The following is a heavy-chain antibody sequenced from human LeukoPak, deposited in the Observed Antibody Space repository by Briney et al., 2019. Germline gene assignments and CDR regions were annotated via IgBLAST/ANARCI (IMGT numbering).Heavy chain of an antibody. J-gene: IGHJ3*02. CDR3: ARDRSKVTAYDDALGI. Sequence: PGGSLRLSCAASGFTFSNSAMNWVRQAPGKGLEWVSYISDIGTTTHYADSVKGRFTIFRDNAKNSVYLLMDSLMAEDTAIYYCARDRSKVTAYDDALGIWGQGTMVTVSS. CDR2: ISDIGTTT. V-gene: IGHV3-48*03. CDR1: GFTFSNSA. D-gene: IGHD2-21*02.